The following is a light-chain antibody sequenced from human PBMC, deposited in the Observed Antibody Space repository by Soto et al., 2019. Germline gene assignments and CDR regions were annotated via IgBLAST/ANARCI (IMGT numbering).Light chain of an antibody. CDR3: VPWDTSLSGKV. J-gene: IGLJ2*01. CDR2: END. Sequence: QSVLTQPPSVSAAPGQTVTISCSGSSSNVGSKYVSWYQQIPATAPKLLIYENDKRPSGVPDRISGSKSGTSATLAITGLQTGDEANYYCVPWDTSLSGKVFGGGTKLTVL. CDR1: SSNVGSKY. V-gene: IGLV1-51*01.